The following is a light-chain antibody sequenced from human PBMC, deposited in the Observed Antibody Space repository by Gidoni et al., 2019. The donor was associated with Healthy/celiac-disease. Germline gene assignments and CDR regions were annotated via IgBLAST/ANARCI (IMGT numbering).Light chain of an antibody. V-gene: IGKV3-11*01. CDR2: DAS. J-gene: IGKJ2*01. CDR3: QQRSNWPRT. Sequence: EIVLTQSPATLSLSPGERAPLSCRASQSVSSYLAWYQQKPGQAPRLLIYDASNRATGIPARFSGSGSGTDFTLTISSLEPEEFAVYYCQQRSNWPRTFGQGTKLEIK. CDR1: QSVSSY.